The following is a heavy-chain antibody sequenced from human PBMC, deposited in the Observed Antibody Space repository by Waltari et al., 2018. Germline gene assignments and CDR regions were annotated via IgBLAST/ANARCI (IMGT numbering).Heavy chain of an antibody. CDR3: ARQDISYTSGCLDY. D-gene: IGHD6-19*01. J-gene: IGHJ4*02. CDR2: ISYSGST. Sequence: QLQLQESGPGLVKPSETLSLTCPVSGGSISSRSCYWGWVRQSPGKGLEWIGSISYSGSTYYNPSLKSRVIISVDTSKEQFSLKLSSVTAADTAVYYCARQDISYTSGCLDYWGQGTLVTVSS. V-gene: IGHV4-39*07. CDR1: GGSISSRSCY.